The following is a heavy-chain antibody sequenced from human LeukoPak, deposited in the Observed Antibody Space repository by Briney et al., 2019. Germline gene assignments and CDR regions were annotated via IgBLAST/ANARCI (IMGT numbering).Heavy chain of an antibody. D-gene: IGHD2-21*01. CDR3: ARDLGGGAGWFDP. CDR1: GFTFSGHV. Sequence: GGSLRLSCAASGFTFSGHVMSWVRQAPGKGLEWVSGISGSGGSTSYADPVKGRFTISRDNSKNTLYLQMNSLRAEDTAVYYCARDLGGGAGWFDPWGQGTLVTVSS. CDR2: ISGSGGST. J-gene: IGHJ5*02. V-gene: IGHV3-23*01.